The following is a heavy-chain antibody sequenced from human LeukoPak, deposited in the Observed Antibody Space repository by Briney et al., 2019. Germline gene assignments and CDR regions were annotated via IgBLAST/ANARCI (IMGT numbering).Heavy chain of an antibody. V-gene: IGHV4-59*01. CDR1: GGSISSYY. CDR2: IYYSGST. J-gene: IGHJ4*02. D-gene: IGHD6-19*01. CDR3: ARIKRAVAGLFDY. Sequence: SETLSLTYTVSGGSISSYYWSWIRQPPGKGLEWIGYIYYSGSTNYNPSLKSRVTISVDTSKNQFSLKLSSVTAADTAVYYCARIKRAVAGLFDYWGQGTLVTVSS.